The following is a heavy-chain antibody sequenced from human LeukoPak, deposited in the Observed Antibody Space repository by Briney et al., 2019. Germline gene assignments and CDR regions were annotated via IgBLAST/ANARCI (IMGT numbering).Heavy chain of an antibody. J-gene: IGHJ4*02. V-gene: IGHV5-51*01. CDR3: ARLIAAADPEGFDY. CDR2: IYPGDSDT. D-gene: IGHD6-13*01. CDR1: GYTFTSYW. Sequence: PRESLKISCQSSGYTFTSYWIGWVRQMPGKGLEWMGIIYPGDSDTRYSPSFQGQVTISADKSISTAYLQWSSLKASDTAMYYCARLIAAADPEGFDYWGQGTLVTVSS.